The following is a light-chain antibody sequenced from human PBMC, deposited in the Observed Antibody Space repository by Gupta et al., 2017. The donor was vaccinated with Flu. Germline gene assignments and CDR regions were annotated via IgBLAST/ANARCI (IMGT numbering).Light chain of an antibody. CDR1: NIGRET. Sequence: GLTARITGAGNNIGRETVHWYQQKPGQAPVLVVCDDSDRPSGIPERFSGSNSGNMATLTISRVEDGDEADYYCQVWDTNNDHWVFGGGTMLTVL. CDR2: DDS. V-gene: IGLV3-21*02. J-gene: IGLJ3*02. CDR3: QVWDTNNDHWV.